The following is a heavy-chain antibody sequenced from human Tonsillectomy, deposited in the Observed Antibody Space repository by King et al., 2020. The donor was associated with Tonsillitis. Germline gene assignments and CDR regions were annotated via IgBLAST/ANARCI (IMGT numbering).Heavy chain of an antibody. Sequence: VQLVESGGGLVQPGGSLRLSCAASGLTFSNYWMSWVRQAPGKGLEWVANIKQDGTEQYYVDSVKGRFTISRDNARNSLFLQMNSLRAEDTAVYYCARESLPEDDYWYFDLWGRGTLVTVSS. D-gene: IGHD1-26*01. J-gene: IGHJ2*01. CDR3: ARESLPEDDYWYFDL. V-gene: IGHV3-7*03. CDR2: IKQDGTEQ. CDR1: GLTFSNYW.